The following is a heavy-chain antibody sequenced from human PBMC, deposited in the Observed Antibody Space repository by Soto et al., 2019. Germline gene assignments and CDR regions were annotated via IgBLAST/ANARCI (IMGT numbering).Heavy chain of an antibody. CDR1: GFTFSSYA. D-gene: IGHD1-26*01. CDR2: ISYDGSNK. Sequence: PGGSLRLSCAASGFTFSSYAMHWVRQAPGKGLEWVAVISYDGSNKYYADSVKGRFTISRDNSKNTLYLQMNSLSAEDTAVYYCARENSGSYHDGLDYWGQGTLVTVSS. CDR3: ARENSGSYHDGLDY. J-gene: IGHJ4*02. V-gene: IGHV3-30-3*01.